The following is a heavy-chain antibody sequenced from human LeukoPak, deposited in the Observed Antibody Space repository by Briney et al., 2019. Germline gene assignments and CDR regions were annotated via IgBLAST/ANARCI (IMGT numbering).Heavy chain of an antibody. CDR3: MSETSGRRDN. CDR1: VYTLISCN. D-gene: IGHD6-19*01. CDR2: MNPNSGNT. J-gene: IGHJ4*02. V-gene: IGHV1-8*01. Sequence: GASVKVSCKTPVYTLISCNITSVRHATGQGLEWMGWMNPNSGNTGYGQSFQGRITMTRDISIGTAYKELSNLTSEDTAIYDDMSETSGRRDNWGQGTLVTVSA.